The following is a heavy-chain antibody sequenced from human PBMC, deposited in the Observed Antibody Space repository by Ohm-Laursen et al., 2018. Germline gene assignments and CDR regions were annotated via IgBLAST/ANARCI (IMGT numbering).Heavy chain of an antibody. CDR3: ATVVNHKFDP. Sequence: TLSLTCTVSGGSVSSDYYWSWIRQHPGKGLEWIGFIYYSGSTYYNPSLKSRATISLDASKNQFPLKLSSVTAADTAVYYCATVVNHKFDPWGQGTLVTVSS. CDR1: GGSVSSDYY. V-gene: IGHV4-31*03. CDR2: IYYSGST. D-gene: IGHD1-14*01. J-gene: IGHJ5*02.